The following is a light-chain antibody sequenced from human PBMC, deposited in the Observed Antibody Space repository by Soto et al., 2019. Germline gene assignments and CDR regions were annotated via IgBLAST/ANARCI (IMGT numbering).Light chain of an antibody. CDR3: QQHGRSPRGT. V-gene: IGKV3-20*01. Sequence: EIVLTQSPGTLSLSPGERATLSCRASQSVSSSYLAWYQQKNGQAPRLLIYGASSRATGIPDRFSGSGSGTDFTFSISRLAHEDLAVYSCQQHGRSPRGTFGQGTKLEIK. CDR1: QSVSSSY. CDR2: GAS. J-gene: IGKJ2*02.